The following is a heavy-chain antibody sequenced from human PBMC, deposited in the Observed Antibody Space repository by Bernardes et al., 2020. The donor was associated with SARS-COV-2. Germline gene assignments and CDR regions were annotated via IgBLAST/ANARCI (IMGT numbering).Heavy chain of an antibody. CDR1: GFTFSRNY. D-gene: IGHD4-17*01. Sequence: GSLSPSGAASGFTFSRNYMHWVRPAPGKGLEWVSVIYPGGSTYYADSMKGRFTVSRDNSKNTLYLQMNSLRAEDTAVYYCAREFATTVETTYWHFDLWGRGTLVTVSS. CDR3: AREFATTVETTYWHFDL. V-gene: IGHV3-66*02. CDR2: IYPGGST. J-gene: IGHJ2*01.